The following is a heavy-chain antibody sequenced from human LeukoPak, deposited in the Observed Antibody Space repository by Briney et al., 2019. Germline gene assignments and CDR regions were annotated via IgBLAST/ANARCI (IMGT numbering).Heavy chain of an antibody. CDR2: HSAST. Sequence: HSASTNYNPSLKSRVTISVDTSKNQFSLKLSSVTAADTAVYYCARVRYSSGWYLGSANFDYWGQGTLVTVSS. J-gene: IGHJ4*02. D-gene: IGHD6-19*01. CDR3: ARVRYSSGWYLGSANFDY. V-gene: IGHV4-34*01.